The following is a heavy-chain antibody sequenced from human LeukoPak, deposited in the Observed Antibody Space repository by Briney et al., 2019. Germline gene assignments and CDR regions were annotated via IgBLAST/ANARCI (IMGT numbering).Heavy chain of an antibody. CDR2: INDSGNT. CDR3: ARRRGAYGDYVY. V-gene: IGHV4-34*01. Sequence: SETLSLTCAVYGGSFNGYYWTWIRQSPGKGLEWIGEINDSGNTNYNPSLKSRVTMSVDPSKNQFSLKLNSVTAADTAVYYCARRRGAYGDYVYWGQGTLVTISS. D-gene: IGHD4-17*01. J-gene: IGHJ4*02. CDR1: GGSFNGYY.